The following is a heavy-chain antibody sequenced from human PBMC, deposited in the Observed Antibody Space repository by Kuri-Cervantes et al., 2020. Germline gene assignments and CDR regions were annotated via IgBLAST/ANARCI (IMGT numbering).Heavy chain of an antibody. CDR2: IYSGGST. J-gene: IGHJ6*03. V-gene: IGHV3-53*01. D-gene: IGHD2-2*02. CDR1: GFTVSSNY. Sequence: GGSLRLSCAASGFTVSSNYMSWVRQAPGKGLEWVSVIYSGGSTYYADSVKGRFTISRDNSKNTLYLQMNSLRAEDTAVYYCARRVPAAIGYYYYYMDVWGKGTTVTVSS. CDR3: ARRVPAAIGYYYYYMDV.